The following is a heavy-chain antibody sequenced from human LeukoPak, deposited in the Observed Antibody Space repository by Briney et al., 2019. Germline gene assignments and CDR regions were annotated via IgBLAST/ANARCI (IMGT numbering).Heavy chain of an antibody. CDR1: GCTFSSYS. CDR2: ISSSSSTI. Sequence: GGSLRLSCAASGCTFSSYSMNWVRQAPGKGLEWVSYISSSSSTIYYADSVKGRFTISRDNAKNSLYLQMNSLRAEDTAVYYCASVAVRARYYYMDVWGKGTTVTVSS. D-gene: IGHD2-21*01. V-gene: IGHV3-48*01. J-gene: IGHJ6*03. CDR3: ASVAVRARYYYMDV.